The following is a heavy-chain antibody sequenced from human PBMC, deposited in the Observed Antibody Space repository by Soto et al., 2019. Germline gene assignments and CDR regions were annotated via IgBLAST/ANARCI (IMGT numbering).Heavy chain of an antibody. J-gene: IGHJ4*02. CDR3: ARAVAVPADFDY. CDR2: INPSGGST. Sequence: ASVKVSCKASGYTFTSYYMHWVRQAPGQGLEWMGIINPSGGSTSYAQKFQDRVTMTRDTSTSTVYMELSSLRSEDTAVYYCARAVAVPADFDYRGQGTLVTVSS. V-gene: IGHV1-46*01. CDR1: GYTFTSYY. D-gene: IGHD6-19*01.